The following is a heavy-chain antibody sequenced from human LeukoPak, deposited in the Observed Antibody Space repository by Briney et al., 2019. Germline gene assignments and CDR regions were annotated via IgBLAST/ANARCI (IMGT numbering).Heavy chain of an antibody. CDR3: AKGESIAARTINWFDP. V-gene: IGHV3-23*01. D-gene: IGHD6-6*01. Sequence: GGSLRLSCAASGFTFSSYAMSWVRQAPGKGLEWVSAISGSGGSTYYADSVKGRFTISRDNSKNTLYLQMNSLRAEDTAVYYCAKGESIAARTINWFDPWGQGTLVTVSS. CDR2: ISGSGGST. J-gene: IGHJ5*02. CDR1: GFTFSSYA.